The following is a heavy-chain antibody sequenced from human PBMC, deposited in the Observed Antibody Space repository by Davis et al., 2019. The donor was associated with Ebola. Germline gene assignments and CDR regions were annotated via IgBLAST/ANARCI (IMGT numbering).Heavy chain of an antibody. D-gene: IGHD3-9*01. Sequence: MPSETLSLTCAVYGGSFNIHYLSWIRQPPGKGLEWIGELNHKGNTNYNPSLESRVSISVDTSKTQFSLRLTSVTAADTAVYYCARSHSDWLLPFDYWGQGTLATVSS. CDR1: GGSFNIHY. V-gene: IGHV4-34*01. CDR2: LNHKGNT. J-gene: IGHJ4*02. CDR3: ARSHSDWLLPFDY.